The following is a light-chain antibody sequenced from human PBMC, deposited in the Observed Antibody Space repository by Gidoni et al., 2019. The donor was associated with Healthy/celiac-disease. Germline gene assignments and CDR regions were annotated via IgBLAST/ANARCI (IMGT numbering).Light chain of an antibody. CDR3: QQYNNWPLWT. Sequence: IVMTPSPATLSVSPGERATLSCRASQSVSSNLAWYQQKPGQAPRLLIYGASTRATGIPARFSGSGSGTEFTLTISSRQSEDFAVYYCQQYNNWPLWTFGQGTKVEIK. V-gene: IGKV3-15*01. J-gene: IGKJ1*01. CDR1: QSVSSN. CDR2: GAS.